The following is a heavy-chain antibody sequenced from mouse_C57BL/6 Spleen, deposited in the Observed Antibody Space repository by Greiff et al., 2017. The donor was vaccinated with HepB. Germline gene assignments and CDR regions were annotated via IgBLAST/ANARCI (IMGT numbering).Heavy chain of an antibody. D-gene: IGHD2-3*01. V-gene: IGHV1-69*01. CDR3: ARWDGFDGYLYYFDY. J-gene: IGHJ2*01. CDR1: GYTFTSYW. CDR2: IDPSDSYT. Sequence: QVQLQQPGAELVMPGASVKLSCKASGYTFTSYWMHWVKQRPGQGLEWIGEIDPSDSYTNYNRKFKGKSTLTVDKSSSTAYMQLSSLTSEDSAVYYCARWDGFDGYLYYFDYWGQGTTLTVSS.